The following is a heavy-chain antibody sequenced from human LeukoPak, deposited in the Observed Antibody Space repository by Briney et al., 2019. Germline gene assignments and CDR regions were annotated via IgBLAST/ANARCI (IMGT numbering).Heavy chain of an antibody. V-gene: IGHV3-21*01. CDR1: GFTFSNYW. CDR3: ARVWKDYYDSSGPFDY. Sequence: GGSLRLSCAASGFTFSNYWMSWVRQAPGKGLEWVSSISSSSSYIYYADSVKGRFTISRDNAKNSLYLQMNSLRAEDTAVYYCARVWKDYYDSSGPFDYWGQGTLVTVSS. J-gene: IGHJ4*02. D-gene: IGHD3-22*01. CDR2: ISSSSSYI.